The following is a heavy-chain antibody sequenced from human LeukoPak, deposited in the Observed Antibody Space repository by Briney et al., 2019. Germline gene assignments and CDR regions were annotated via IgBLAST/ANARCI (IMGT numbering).Heavy chain of an antibody. J-gene: IGHJ6*03. CDR2: IFYSGST. CDR1: GASISSFY. Sequence: SGTLSLTCTVSGASISSFYWSWIRQPPGKGLEWIGYIFYSGSTYYNPSLKSRVTISVDTSKNQFSLKLSSVTAADTAVYYCARDSRIAARPDYYYYYMDVWGKGTTVTVSS. D-gene: IGHD6-6*01. V-gene: IGHV4-59*01. CDR3: ARDSRIAARPDYYYYYMDV.